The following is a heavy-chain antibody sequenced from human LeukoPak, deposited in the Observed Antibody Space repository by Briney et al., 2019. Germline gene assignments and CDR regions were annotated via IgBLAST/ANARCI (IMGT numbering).Heavy chain of an antibody. Sequence: ASVKVSCKASGYTFTSYGISWERQAPGQGLEWMGWISAYNGNTNYAQKLQGRVTMTTDTSTSTAYMELRSLRSDDTAVYYCARDGGYYYDSSRRAIDYWGQGTLVTVSS. CDR2: ISAYNGNT. D-gene: IGHD3-22*01. J-gene: IGHJ4*02. V-gene: IGHV1-18*01. CDR1: GYTFTSYG. CDR3: ARDGGYYYDSSRRAIDY.